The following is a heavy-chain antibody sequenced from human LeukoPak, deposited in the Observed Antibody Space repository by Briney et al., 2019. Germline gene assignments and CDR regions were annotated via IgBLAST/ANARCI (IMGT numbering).Heavy chain of an antibody. CDR2: IGSSGGGI. CDR3: AIDPNWGTHS. CDR1: GFTFSTYT. V-gene: IGHV3-23*01. J-gene: IGHJ4*02. Sequence: GGSVRLSCAASGFTFSTYTMYWVRHPPGKRLEWVSIIGSSGGGIHYADSVKGRFTISRDNSKNALYLQMNSLRVEDTAVYYCAIDPNWGTHSWGQGVLVTVSS. D-gene: IGHD7-27*01.